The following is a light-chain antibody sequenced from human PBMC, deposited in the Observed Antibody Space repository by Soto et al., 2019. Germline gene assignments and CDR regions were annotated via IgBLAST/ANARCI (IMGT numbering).Light chain of an antibody. CDR3: QQYNSFWT. Sequence: DIQMTQSPSSLSASVGDRVTITCQASQDISNYLNWYQQKPGKDPKLLIYAASSLQSRVPSRFSGSGSGTEFTLTISSLQPDDFATYYCQQYNSFWTFGQGTKVDIK. J-gene: IGKJ1*01. CDR1: QDISNY. CDR2: AAS. V-gene: IGKV1-16*01.